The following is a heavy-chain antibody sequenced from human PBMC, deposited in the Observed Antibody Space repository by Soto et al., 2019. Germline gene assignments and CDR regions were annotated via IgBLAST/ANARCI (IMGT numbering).Heavy chain of an antibody. CDR3: ARDLSIAAGFDY. D-gene: IGHD6-6*01. J-gene: IGHJ4*02. CDR2: IYTSGST. Sequence: ATLSLTCPVSGGSISSYYASWIRQPAGKGLEWIGRIYTSGSTNYNPSLKSRVTMSVDTSKNQFSLKLSSVTAADTAVYYCARDLSIAAGFDYWGQGTLVNVS. V-gene: IGHV4-4*07. CDR1: GGSISSYY.